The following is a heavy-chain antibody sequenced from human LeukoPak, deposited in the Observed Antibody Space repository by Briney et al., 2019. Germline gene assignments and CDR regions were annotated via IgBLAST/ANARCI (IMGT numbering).Heavy chain of an antibody. D-gene: IGHD3-22*01. J-gene: IGHJ5*02. V-gene: IGHV1-46*01. Sequence: GASVKVSCKASGYTFTTYYIHWVRQAPGQGLEWMGVINPSGGRTSYAQKFQGRVTMTRDTFTSTVYMELSSLRSEDTAMYYCASKDSSGWHEEAWGQGTLVTVSS. CDR3: ASKDSSGWHEEA. CDR1: GYTFTTYY. CDR2: INPSGGRT.